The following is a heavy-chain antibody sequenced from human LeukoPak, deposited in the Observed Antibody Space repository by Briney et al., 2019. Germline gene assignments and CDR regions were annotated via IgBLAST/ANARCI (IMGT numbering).Heavy chain of an antibody. D-gene: IGHD3-10*01. Sequence: GGSLRLSCAASGFTFSSYSMNWVRQAPGKGLEWVSSISSSSSYIYYADSVKGRFTISRDNAKNSLYLQMNSLRAEDTAVYYCARDYYGSGSHPSPNWFDPWGQGTLVTVS. CDR1: GFTFSSYS. CDR2: ISSSSSYI. V-gene: IGHV3-21*01. J-gene: IGHJ5*02. CDR3: ARDYYGSGSHPSPNWFDP.